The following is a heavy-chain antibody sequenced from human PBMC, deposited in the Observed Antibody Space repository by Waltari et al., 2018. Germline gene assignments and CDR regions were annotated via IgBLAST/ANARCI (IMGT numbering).Heavy chain of an antibody. CDR1: GGPFSSHA. CDR2: IIPIFGTA. J-gene: IGHJ4*02. Sequence: QVQLVQSGAEVKKPGSSVKVSCKASGGPFSSHAISWVRPAPGQGLEWMGGIIPIFGTANYAQKFQGRVTITTDESTSTAYMELSSLRSEDTAVYYCARDQDYYGSGSYPYWGQGTLVTVSS. V-gene: IGHV1-69*05. D-gene: IGHD3-10*01. CDR3: ARDQDYYGSGSYPY.